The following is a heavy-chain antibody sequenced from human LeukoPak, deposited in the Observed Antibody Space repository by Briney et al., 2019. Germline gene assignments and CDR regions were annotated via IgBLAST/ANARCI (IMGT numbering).Heavy chain of an antibody. CDR2: IISDGSST. Sequence: PGGSLRLSCAASGFTFSSYWMHWVRQAPGKGLVWVSRIISDGSSTKYADSVKGRFTISRDNAKNSLYLQMNSLRDEDTAIYYCARGVTIWGQGTLVTVSS. J-gene: IGHJ4*02. D-gene: IGHD2-2*01. V-gene: IGHV3-74*03. CDR1: GFTFSSYW. CDR3: ARGVTI.